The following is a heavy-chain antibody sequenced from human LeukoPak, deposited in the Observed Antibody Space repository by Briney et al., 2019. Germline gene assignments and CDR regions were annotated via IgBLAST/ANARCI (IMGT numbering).Heavy chain of an antibody. CDR3: ARAERVTAMGASDY. CDR2: ISAYNGNT. Sequence: ASVTVSCKASGCTFTSYGISWVRQAPGQGLEWMGWISAYNGNTNCAQKLQGRVTMTTDTSTSTAYMELRSLRSDDTAVYYCARAERVTAMGASDYWGQGTLVTVSS. V-gene: IGHV1-18*01. D-gene: IGHD2-21*02. CDR1: GCTFTSYG. J-gene: IGHJ4*02.